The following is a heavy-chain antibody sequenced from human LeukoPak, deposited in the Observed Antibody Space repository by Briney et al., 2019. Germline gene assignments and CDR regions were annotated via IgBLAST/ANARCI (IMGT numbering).Heavy chain of an antibody. V-gene: IGHV4-59*08. J-gene: IGHJ3*02. CDR1: GGSISSYY. CDR3: ASTSNYAFNI. Sequence: SETLSLTCTVSGGSISSYYWSWIRQPPGRGLEWIGYIYYSGSTNSNPSLKSRVTISVDTSKNQFSLKVRSVTAADTAVYYCASTSNYAFNIWGQGTMVTVSS. D-gene: IGHD5-24*01. CDR2: IYYSGST.